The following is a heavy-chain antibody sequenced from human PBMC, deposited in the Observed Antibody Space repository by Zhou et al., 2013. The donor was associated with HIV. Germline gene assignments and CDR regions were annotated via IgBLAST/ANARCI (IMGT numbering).Heavy chain of an antibody. D-gene: IGHD2-2*01. CDR1: GGTFSSYA. CDR2: IIPIFGTA. J-gene: IGHJ6*03. Sequence: QVQLVQSGAEVKKPGSSVKVSCKASGGTFSSYAISWVRQAPGQGLEWMGGIIPIFGTANYAQKFQGRVTITTDESTSTAYMELSSLRSEDTAVYYCARGPKFPDIVVVPAATGYYYYYYMDVWGKGTTVTVSS. CDR3: ARGPKFPDIVVVPAATGYYYYYYMDV. V-gene: IGHV1-69*05.